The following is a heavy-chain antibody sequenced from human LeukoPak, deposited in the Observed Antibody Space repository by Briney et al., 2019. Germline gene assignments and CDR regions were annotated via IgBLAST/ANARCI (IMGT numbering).Heavy chain of an antibody. D-gene: IGHD3-22*01. CDR2: ISAYNGNT. V-gene: IGHV1-18*01. CDR1: GYTFTSYG. CDR3: ARDLRVTMIVVDHKSPDYYGMDV. J-gene: IGHJ6*02. Sequence: APVKVSCTASGYTFTSYGISWVRQAPGQGLEWMGWISAYNGNTNYAQKLQGRVTMTTDTSTSTAYMELRSLRSDDTAVYYCARDLRVTMIVVDHKSPDYYGMDVWGQGTTVTVSS.